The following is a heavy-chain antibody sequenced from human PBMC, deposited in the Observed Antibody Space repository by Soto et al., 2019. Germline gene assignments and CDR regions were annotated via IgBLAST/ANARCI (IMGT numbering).Heavy chain of an antibody. Sequence: EVQLVQSGAEVKKPGESLRISCKGSGYSFTSYWISWVRQMPGKGLEWMGRIDPSDFYTNYSPSFQGHVTISADKSISTAYLQWSSLKASDTAMYYCARLALIAAAETNDDYWGQGTLVTVSS. J-gene: IGHJ4*02. V-gene: IGHV5-10-1*01. CDR3: ARLALIAAAETNDDY. CDR2: IDPSDFYT. CDR1: GYSFTSYW. D-gene: IGHD6-13*01.